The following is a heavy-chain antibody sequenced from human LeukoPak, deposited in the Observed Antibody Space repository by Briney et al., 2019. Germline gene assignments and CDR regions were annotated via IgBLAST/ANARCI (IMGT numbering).Heavy chain of an antibody. J-gene: IGHJ4*02. CDR3: ATKRATSSIAARVLDY. Sequence: ASVKVSCKVSGYTLTELSMHWVRQAPGKGLEWMGGFDPEDGETIYAQKFQGRVTMTEDTSTDTAYMELSSLRSEDTAVYYCATKRATSSIAARVLDYWGQGTLVTVSS. CDR2: FDPEDGET. D-gene: IGHD6-6*01. CDR1: GYTLTELS. V-gene: IGHV1-24*01.